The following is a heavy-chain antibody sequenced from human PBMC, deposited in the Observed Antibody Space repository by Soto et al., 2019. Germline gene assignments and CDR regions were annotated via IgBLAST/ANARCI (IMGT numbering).Heavy chain of an antibody. V-gene: IGHV3-23*01. D-gene: IGHD3-10*01. Sequence: EFQVLQSGGGLVQPGGSLTLSWAASGFPFSSTDMTWVRQAPGKGLEWVSTIDGSGGTTYYADSVKGRFTISRDNSINTVFLQMNSLRADDTALYFCAKNSGWFNTWGQGALVTVSS. CDR1: GFPFSSTD. CDR3: AKNSGWFNT. J-gene: IGHJ5*02. CDR2: IDGSGGTT.